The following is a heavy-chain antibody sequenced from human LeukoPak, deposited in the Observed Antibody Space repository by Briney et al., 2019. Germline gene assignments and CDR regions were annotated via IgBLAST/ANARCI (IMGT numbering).Heavy chain of an antibody. V-gene: IGHV3-21*01. J-gene: IGHJ4*02. CDR3: AREEMGGTARSGALY. Sequence: GGSLRLSCAASGFTLITYSINWVRQAPGKGLEWVSSISGNSSYIYYADSVKGRFTISRDNARNSLYLQMNNLRAEDTAVYYCAREEMGGTARSGALYWGQGTLVTVSS. CDR1: GFTLITYS. CDR2: ISGNSSYI. D-gene: IGHD3-10*01.